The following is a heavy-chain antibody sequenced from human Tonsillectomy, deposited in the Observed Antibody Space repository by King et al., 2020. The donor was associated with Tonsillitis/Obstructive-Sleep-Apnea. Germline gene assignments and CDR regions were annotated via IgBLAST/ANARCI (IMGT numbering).Heavy chain of an antibody. D-gene: IGHD2-21*02. CDR1: GFTFSNAW. Sequence: VQLVESGGGLVKPGGSLRLSCAASGFTFSNAWMNWVRQAPGKGLEWVGRIKGKTDGGTTDYAAPVKGRFTISRDDSKNTLYLQMNSLKTEDTALYYCTTDRGALAYCGCDCYSHFDYWGQGTLVTVSS. V-gene: IGHV3-15*07. CDR2: IKGKTDGGTT. J-gene: IGHJ4*02. CDR3: TTDRGALAYCGCDCYSHFDY.